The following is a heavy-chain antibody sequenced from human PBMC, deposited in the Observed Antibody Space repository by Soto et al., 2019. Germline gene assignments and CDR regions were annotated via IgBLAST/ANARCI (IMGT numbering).Heavy chain of an antibody. Sequence: SETLSLTCTVSGASISNAYWSWIRQAAGKRLEWIGRIHSSGTFNYNPSLKSRVSISRDTSKNQISLKLSSVTAADTAVYYCARRLYCSGGSCYPDYYYYYGMDVWGQGTTVTVSS. CDR1: GASISNAY. D-gene: IGHD2-15*01. CDR3: ARRLYCSGGSCYPDYYYYYGMDV. CDR2: IHSSGTF. J-gene: IGHJ6*02. V-gene: IGHV4-4*07.